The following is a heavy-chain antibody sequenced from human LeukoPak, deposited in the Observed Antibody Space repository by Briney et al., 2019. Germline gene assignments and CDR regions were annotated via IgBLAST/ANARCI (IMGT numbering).Heavy chain of an antibody. V-gene: IGHV3-48*01. Sequence: QPGGSLRLSCAASGFTFSSYSMNWVRQAPGKGLEWVSYISSSSSTIYYADSVKGRFTISRDNAKNSLYLQMNSLRAEDTAVYYCARGPIFGVAKTPIDYWGQGTLVTVSS. J-gene: IGHJ4*02. CDR2: ISSSSSTI. CDR1: GFTFSSYS. CDR3: ARGPIFGVAKTPIDY. D-gene: IGHD3-3*01.